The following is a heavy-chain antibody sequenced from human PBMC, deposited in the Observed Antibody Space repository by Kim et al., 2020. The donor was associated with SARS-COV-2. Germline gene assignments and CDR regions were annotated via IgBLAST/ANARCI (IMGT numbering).Heavy chain of an antibody. D-gene: IGHD3-22*01. V-gene: IGHV3-33*01. CDR3: ARADPYYYDSSGYYDAFDI. J-gene: IGHJ3*02. CDR1: GFTFSSYG. CDR2: IWYDGSNK. Sequence: GGSLRLSCAASGFTFSSYGMHWVRQAPGKGLEWVAVIWYDGSNKYYADSVKGRFTISRDNSKNTLYLQMNSLRAEDTAVYYCARADPYYYDSSGYYDAFDIWGQGTMVTVSS.